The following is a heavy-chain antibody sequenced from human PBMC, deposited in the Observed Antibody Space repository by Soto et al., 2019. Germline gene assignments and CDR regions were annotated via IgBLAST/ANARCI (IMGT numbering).Heavy chain of an antibody. CDR3: ARVHISGHGVDY. Sequence: SETLSLTCAVSGYSISSGYYWSWIQPPTGQGRGGFGSISHSGSTYYNPSRKVRVTISVHTSKNQFSLDLTSVTAADTAIYYCARVHISGHGVDYWGQGTLVTVSS. D-gene: IGHD5-12*01. J-gene: IGHJ4*02. V-gene: IGHV4-38-2*01. CDR2: ISHSGST. CDR1: GYSISSGYY.